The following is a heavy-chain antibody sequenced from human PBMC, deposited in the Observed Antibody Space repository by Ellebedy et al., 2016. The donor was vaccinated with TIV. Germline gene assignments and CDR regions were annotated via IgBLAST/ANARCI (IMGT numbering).Heavy chain of an antibody. CDR3: TRRGSMFDH. V-gene: IGHV3-33*01. CDR2: IWFDGTQT. J-gene: IGHJ4*02. CDR1: GFTFSTSA. Sequence: GGSLRLXXVASGFTFSTSAMHWFRQAPGKGLEWVALIWFDGTQTFYVDSVKGRFTISRDNARDSLYLQMNSLRAEDTAVYYCTRRGSMFDHWGQGTLVSVSS.